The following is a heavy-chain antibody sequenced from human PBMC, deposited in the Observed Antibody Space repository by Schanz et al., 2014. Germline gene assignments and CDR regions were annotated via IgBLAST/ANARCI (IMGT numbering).Heavy chain of an antibody. J-gene: IGHJ2*01. V-gene: IGHV3-64D*06. CDR1: GLTFSTFA. CDR2: ISNNGDST. Sequence: EVQLVESGGDLVQPGGSLRLSCSASGLTFSTFAMHWVRQAPGKGLEYISAISNNGDSTYYADSVKGRFTISRDNSKNTLFLQMSSLRVDDMAVYYCGRAGTGMAGWYFELWGRGTLVTVSS. D-gene: IGHD5-18*01. CDR3: GRAGTGMAGWYFEL.